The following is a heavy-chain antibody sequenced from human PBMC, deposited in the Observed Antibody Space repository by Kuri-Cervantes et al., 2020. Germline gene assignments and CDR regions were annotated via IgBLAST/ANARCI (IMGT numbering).Heavy chain of an antibody. CDR3: ASRSGSLPTMKYGMDV. D-gene: IGHD6-25*01. CDR1: GFTFSSYG. J-gene: IGHJ6*02. Sequence: GESLKISCAASGFTFSSYGMHWVRQAPGKGLEWVAVIWYDGSNKYYADSVKGRFTISRDNSKNTLYLQMNSLRAEDTAVYYCASRSGSLPTMKYGMDVWGQGTTVTVSS. V-gene: IGHV3-33*01. CDR2: IWYDGSNK.